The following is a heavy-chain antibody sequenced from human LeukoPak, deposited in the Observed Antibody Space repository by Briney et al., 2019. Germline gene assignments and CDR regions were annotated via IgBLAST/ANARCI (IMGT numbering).Heavy chain of an antibody. Sequence: SDTLSLTCTGSGGSIAISYWSWIRQSPGKRLEWIASINYSGRTRLNASLQSRVTISLDMSNNHFSMQLRSVTAADTAIYYVERLLDYDNSGEPDTFDIWGQGTMVTVFS. J-gene: IGHJ3*02. D-gene: IGHD3-22*01. CDR2: INYSGRT. CDR1: GGSIAISY. CDR3: ERLLDYDNSGEPDTFDI. V-gene: IGHV4-59*01.